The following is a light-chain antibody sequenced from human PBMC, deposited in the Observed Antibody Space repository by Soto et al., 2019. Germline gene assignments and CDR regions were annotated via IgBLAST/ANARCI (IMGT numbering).Light chain of an antibody. CDR3: QQYNKWPPLT. CDR1: QTVSRN. V-gene: IGKV3-15*01. J-gene: IGKJ4*01. CDR2: DAS. Sequence: EIGMTQSPGTLSVSPGERATLSCRASQTVSRNLAWYQQKSGQAPRLLIYDASTRATGIPARFSGSGSGTDFTLTISSLQSEDFAIYYCQQYNKWPPLTFGGGTKVEIK.